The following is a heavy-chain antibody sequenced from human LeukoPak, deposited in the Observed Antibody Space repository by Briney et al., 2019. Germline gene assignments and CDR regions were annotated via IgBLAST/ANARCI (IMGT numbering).Heavy chain of an antibody. CDR1: GGSFSGYY. V-gene: IGHV4-34*01. J-gene: IGHJ4*02. D-gene: IGHD3-22*01. CDR2: INHSGST. Sequence: SETLSLTCAVYGGSFSGYYWSWIRQPPGKGLEWIGEINHSGSTNYNPSLKSRVTISVDPSKNQFSLKLSSVTAADTAVYYCASEDYYDSGGYRHAGSSGYWGQGTLVTVSS. CDR3: ASEDYYDSGGYRHAGSSGY.